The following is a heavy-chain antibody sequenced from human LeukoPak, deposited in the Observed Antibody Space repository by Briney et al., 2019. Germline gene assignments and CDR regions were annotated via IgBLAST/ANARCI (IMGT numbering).Heavy chain of an antibody. Sequence: ASVKVSCKASGGTFSSYAINWVRQATGQGLEWMGWMNPNSGNTGYAQKFQGRVTITRNTSISTAYMELSSLRSEDTAVYYCARGTVEMATIDYYYYYYMDVWGKGTTVTVSS. D-gene: IGHD5-24*01. CDR2: MNPNSGNT. CDR1: GGTFSSYA. CDR3: ARGTVEMATIDYYYYYYMDV. J-gene: IGHJ6*03. V-gene: IGHV1-8*03.